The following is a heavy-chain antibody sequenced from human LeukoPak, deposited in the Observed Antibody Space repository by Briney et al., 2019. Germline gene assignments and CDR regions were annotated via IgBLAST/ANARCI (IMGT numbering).Heavy chain of an antibody. CDR1: GFTFSRYS. J-gene: IGHJ3*02. CDR2: ISTSSSSI. CDR3: AREGSPYAFDI. Sequence: GGSLRLSCAASGFTFSRYSMNWVRQAPGKGLEWVSYISTSSSSIYYGDSVKGRFTISRDNSKNTLYLQMNSLRAEDTAVYYCAREGSPYAFDIWGQGTMVTVSS. V-gene: IGHV3-48*01.